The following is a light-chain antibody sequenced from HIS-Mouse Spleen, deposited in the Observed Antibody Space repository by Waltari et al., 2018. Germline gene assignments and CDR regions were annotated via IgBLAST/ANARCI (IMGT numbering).Light chain of an antibody. J-gene: IGLJ1*01. CDR1: SSDVGGYNY. V-gene: IGLV2-14*01. CDR2: EVS. CDR3: SSYTSSSTYV. Sequence: QSALTQPASVSGSPGQSITISCTGTSSDVGGYNYVPWYQQHPGKAPKLMIYEVSNRPSGVSNCFSGSKSGNTASLTISGLQAEDEADYYCSSYTSSSTYVFGTGTKVTVL.